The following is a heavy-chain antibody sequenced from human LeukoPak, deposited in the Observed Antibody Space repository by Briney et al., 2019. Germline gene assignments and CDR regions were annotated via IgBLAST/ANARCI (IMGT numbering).Heavy chain of an antibody. J-gene: IGHJ5*02. D-gene: IGHD6-13*01. CDR3: ARGASSSWRDNWFDP. CDR1: GYTFTSYY. V-gene: IGHV1-46*01. Sequence: AASVKVSCKASGYTFTSYYMHWVRQAPGQGLEWMGIVNPSGGSTSYAQKFQGRVTMTRDMSTSTVYMELSSLRSEDTAVYYCARGASSSWRDNWFDPWGQGTLVTVSS. CDR2: VNPSGGST.